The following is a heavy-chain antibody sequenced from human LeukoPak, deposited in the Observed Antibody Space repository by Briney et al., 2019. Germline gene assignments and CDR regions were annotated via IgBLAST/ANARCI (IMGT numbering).Heavy chain of an antibody. CDR1: GGSVSSGSYY. Sequence: PSETLSLTCTVSGGSVSSGSYYWSWIRQPPGKGLEWIGYIYYSGSTNYNPSLKSRVTISVDTSKNQFSLKLSSVTAADTAVYYCARGGTRYYYDSSGYYKSNWFDPWAQGTLVTVSS. CDR3: ARGGTRYYYDSSGYYKSNWFDP. CDR2: IYYSGST. V-gene: IGHV4-61*01. J-gene: IGHJ5*02. D-gene: IGHD3-22*01.